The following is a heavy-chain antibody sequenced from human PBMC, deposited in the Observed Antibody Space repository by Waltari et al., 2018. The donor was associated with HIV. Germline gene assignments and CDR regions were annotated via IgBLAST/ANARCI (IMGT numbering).Heavy chain of an antibody. CDR1: GYRFIGFY. CDR2: INPNTGAT. J-gene: IGHJ6*02. D-gene: IGHD3-3*01. Sequence: QVQLVQSETQVKKPGASLKVSCKASGYRFIGFYIHWVRQAPGQGLEWVGYINPNTGATDYAQKFQGRVTVTGDPSISTAYMEITTLRSDDTAIYYCARDPATVSSGMDVWDQGTTVIVSS. CDR3: ARDPATVSSGMDV. V-gene: IGHV1-2*02.